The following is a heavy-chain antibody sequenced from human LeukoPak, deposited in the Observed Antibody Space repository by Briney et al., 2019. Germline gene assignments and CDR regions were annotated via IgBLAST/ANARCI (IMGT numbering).Heavy chain of an antibody. Sequence: SETLSLMCALYGGSFLVYYWGWIRLPPGGWLGCIGVLNHIVTTNYNPSLKSRVTISVDTSKNQFSLKLSSVTAADTAVYYCARSPMYLPFNVDIVATITCYFDYWGQGTLVTVSS. J-gene: IGHJ4*02. V-gene: IGHV4-34*01. CDR2: LNHIVTT. D-gene: IGHD5-12*01. CDR3: ARSPMYLPFNVDIVATITCYFDY. CDR1: GGSFLVYY.